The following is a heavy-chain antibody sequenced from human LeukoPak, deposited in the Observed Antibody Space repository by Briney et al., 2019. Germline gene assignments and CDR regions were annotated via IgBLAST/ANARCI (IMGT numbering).Heavy chain of an antibody. J-gene: IGHJ4*02. Sequence: PSETLSLTCTVSGYSISSGYYWGWIRQPPGKGLEWIGKIYHSGITYYSPSVKSRDTISIDTSKNQFSLKLSSVTAADTAVYYCARRNLYGSGSYYNRPHPFDYWGQGTLVTVSS. CDR2: IYHSGIT. CDR3: ARRNLYGSGSYYNRPHPFDY. CDR1: GYSISSGYY. V-gene: IGHV4-38-2*02. D-gene: IGHD3-10*01.